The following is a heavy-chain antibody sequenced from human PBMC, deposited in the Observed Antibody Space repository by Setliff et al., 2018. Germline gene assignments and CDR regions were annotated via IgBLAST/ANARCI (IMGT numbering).Heavy chain of an antibody. D-gene: IGHD2-2*01. CDR3: RLANCSKSCEEALDY. J-gene: IGHJ4*02. CDR2: LYPDGST. Sequence: SETLSLTCTVSGASISNYFWTWIRQPAGSGLEYIGRLYPDGSTNYNPSLRSRVAISVDKSENQLSLNLTSVTAADTAVYYFRLANCSKSCEEALDYWSQGTLVTVSS. V-gene: IGHV4-4*07. CDR1: GASISNYF.